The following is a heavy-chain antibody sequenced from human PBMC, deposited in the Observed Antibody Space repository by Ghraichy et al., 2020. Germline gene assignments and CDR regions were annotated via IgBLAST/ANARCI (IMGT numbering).Heavy chain of an antibody. CDR3: ARATVVTSPYYYMDV. D-gene: IGHD2-21*02. CDR1: GYSFTSYG. J-gene: IGHJ6*03. V-gene: IGHV1-18*01. CDR2: ISAYNGNT. Sequence: ASVKVSCKASGYSFTSYGISWVRQAPGQGLEWMGWISAYNGNTNYAQKLQGRVTMTTDSSTSTAYMELRSLRSDDTAVYYCARATVVTSPYYYMDVWGTGTTVTVSS.